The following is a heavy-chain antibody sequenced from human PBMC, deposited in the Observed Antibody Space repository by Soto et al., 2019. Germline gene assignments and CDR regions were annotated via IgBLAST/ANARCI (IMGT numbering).Heavy chain of an antibody. CDR3: ARSSWGAGY. CDR1: GFIFSSYW. Sequence: GGSLRLSCAASGFIFSSYWMSWVRQAPGKGLEWVANIKQDGSEKYYVDSVKGRFTISRGNAKNSLYLQMNSLRVEDTAVYYCARSSWGAGYWGQGTQVTVSS. CDR2: IKQDGSEK. J-gene: IGHJ4*02. V-gene: IGHV3-7*03. D-gene: IGHD3-16*01.